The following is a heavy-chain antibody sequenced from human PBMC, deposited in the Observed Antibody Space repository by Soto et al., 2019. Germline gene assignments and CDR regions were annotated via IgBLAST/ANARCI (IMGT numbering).Heavy chain of an antibody. CDR1: GFTFSSYW. Sequence: EVQLVESGGGLVQPGGSLRLSCAASGFTFSSYWMSWVRQSPGKGLERVANIKQDGSEKYYVDSVKGRFTISRDTAKNTLYLQMNSLRAEDTAVYYCARDRGSGWFLDYWGQGTLVTVSS. J-gene: IGHJ4*02. D-gene: IGHD6-19*01. CDR2: IKQDGSEK. V-gene: IGHV3-7*01. CDR3: ARDRGSGWFLDY.